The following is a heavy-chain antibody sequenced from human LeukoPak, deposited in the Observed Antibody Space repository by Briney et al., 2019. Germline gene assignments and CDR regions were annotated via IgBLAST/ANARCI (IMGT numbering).Heavy chain of an antibody. D-gene: IGHD5-18*01. CDR3: ARDLPDSYGPEGNWYFDL. V-gene: IGHV3-11*06. CDR1: GFSFSDAY. CDR2: IGGSGSDT. J-gene: IGHJ2*01. Sequence: GGSLRLSCVASGFSFSDAYMAWIRQAPGKRPEYLSYIGGSGSDTTYADSVKGRFTISRDNSKNTLYLQMNSLRAEDTAVYYCARDLPDSYGPEGNWYFDLWGRGTLVTVSS.